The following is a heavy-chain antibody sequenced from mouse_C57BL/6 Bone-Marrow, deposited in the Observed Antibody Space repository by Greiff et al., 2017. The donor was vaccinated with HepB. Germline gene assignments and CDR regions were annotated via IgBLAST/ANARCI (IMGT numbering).Heavy chain of an antibody. CDR2: ISSGSSTI. Sequence: EVKVVESGGGLVKPGGSLKLSCAASGFTFSDYGMHWVRQAPEKGLEWVAYISSGSSTIYYADTVKGRFTISRDNAKNTLCLQMTSLRSEDTAMYYCVCGSGVYFDYWGQGTTLTVSS. V-gene: IGHV5-17*01. CDR1: GFTFSDYG. D-gene: IGHD1-1*01. J-gene: IGHJ2*01. CDR3: VCGSGVYFDY.